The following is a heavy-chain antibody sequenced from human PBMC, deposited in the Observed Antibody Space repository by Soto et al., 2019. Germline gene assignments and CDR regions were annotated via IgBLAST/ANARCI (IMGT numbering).Heavy chain of an antibody. CDR3: ARPPLPGYSIHFNS. V-gene: IGHV5-51*01. Sequence: GESLKISCQASGYISIDYWIGWVRQMPGKGLEWMGIVYPRDSDTRYSPSFQGQVTISADRSTGTAFLQWRSLKASDTALYYCARPPLPGYSIHFNSWGQGTLVTVSS. D-gene: IGHD2-15*01. CDR1: GYISIDYW. J-gene: IGHJ4*02. CDR2: VYPRDSDT.